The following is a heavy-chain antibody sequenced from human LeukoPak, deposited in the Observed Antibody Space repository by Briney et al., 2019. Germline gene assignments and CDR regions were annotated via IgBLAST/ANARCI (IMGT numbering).Heavy chain of an antibody. CDR2: INGDGSDT. CDR1: GFTFSNYW. V-gene: IGHV3-74*01. J-gene: IGHJ4*02. Sequence: GGPLRLSCSASGFTFSNYWMHWVRQPPGKGLVWVSRINGDGSDTNYADSVKGRFTISRDNAKNTLYLEMKSLTVEDTAVYYCARGGTTVTTVIDYWGQGTLVTVSS. CDR3: ARGGTTVTTVIDY. D-gene: IGHD4-17*01.